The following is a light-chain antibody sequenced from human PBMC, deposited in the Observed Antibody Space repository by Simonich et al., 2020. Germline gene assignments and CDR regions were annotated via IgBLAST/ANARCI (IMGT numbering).Light chain of an antibody. Sequence: DIVMTQSPDSLAVSLGERATINCKSSQSVLYSSNNKNDLAWYQQKQGQPPKLLIYWSSTRESWLPDRFSGSGSGTDFTLTISSLQAEDVAVYYCQQYYSTPITFGQGTRLEIK. CDR3: QQYYSTPIT. CDR1: QSVLYSSNNKND. CDR2: WSS. J-gene: IGKJ5*01. V-gene: IGKV4-1*01.